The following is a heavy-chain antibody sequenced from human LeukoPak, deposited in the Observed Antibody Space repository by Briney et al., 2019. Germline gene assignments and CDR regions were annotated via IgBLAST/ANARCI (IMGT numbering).Heavy chain of an antibody. D-gene: IGHD2-2*01. CDR3: ARAIIVPAARFDP. V-gene: IGHV4-59*01. J-gene: IGHJ5*02. CDR2: IYYSGST. CDR1: GGSLSSYY. Sequence: PSETLSLTCTVSGGSLSSYYWSWIRQPPGKGLEGIGYIYYSGSTNYNPSLKSRVSISVDTSKNQFSLRLSSVTAADTAVYYCARAIIVPAARFDPWGQGTLVTVSS.